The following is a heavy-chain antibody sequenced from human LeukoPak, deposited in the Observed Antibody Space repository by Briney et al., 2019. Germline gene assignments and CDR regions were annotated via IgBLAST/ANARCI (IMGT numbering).Heavy chain of an antibody. CDR2: INPNSGGT. CDR1: GYRFTDYY. Sequence: GASVKVSCKASGYRFTDYYLHWVRQAPGQGLEWMGWINPNSGGTSYAERFQGRVTMTRDTSIGTVYMELTSLRSEDTAVYYCAREVMDNLRFDYWGQGTLVTVSS. CDR3: AREVMDNLRFDY. J-gene: IGHJ4*02. V-gene: IGHV1-2*02. D-gene: IGHD1-14*01.